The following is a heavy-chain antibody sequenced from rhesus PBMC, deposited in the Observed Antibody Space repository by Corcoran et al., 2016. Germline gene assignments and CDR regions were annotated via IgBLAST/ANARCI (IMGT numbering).Heavy chain of an antibody. CDR1: GFTFSDYW. J-gene: IGHJ4*01. D-gene: IGHD1-44*02. Sequence: EVQLVESGGGLVQRGGSLRLSCVASGFTFSDYWMAWVRQATGKGLEWVSSISQPSCSTTYDLDPDKGRFTIYRDNAKSTLYLQMNSLRAEDTAVYYCARPAKGGGSYFDYWGQGVLVTVSS. CDR3: ARPAKGGGSYFDY. V-gene: IGHV3-37*01. CDR2: ISQPSCSTT.